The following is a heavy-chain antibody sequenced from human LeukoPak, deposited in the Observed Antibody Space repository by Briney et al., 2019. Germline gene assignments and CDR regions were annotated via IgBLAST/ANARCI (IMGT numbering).Heavy chain of an antibody. J-gene: IGHJ4*02. CDR1: GFILSNYG. V-gene: IGHV3-33*01. Sequence: GGSLRLSCAASGFILSNYGMHWGRQGPDKRLKWVAVIWNDGSETFHADSVNGRFRIARDNSKNTLYLQMNSLRAEDTAVYFCARDVGRAWYGPPDYWGQGTLVTVSS. CDR2: IWNDGSET. D-gene: IGHD6-13*01. CDR3: ARDVGRAWYGPPDY.